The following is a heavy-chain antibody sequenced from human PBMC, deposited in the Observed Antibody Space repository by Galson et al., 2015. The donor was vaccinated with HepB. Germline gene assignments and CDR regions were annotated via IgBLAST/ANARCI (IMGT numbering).Heavy chain of an antibody. D-gene: IGHD6-13*01. Sequence: SVKVSCKASGGTFSSYAISWVRQAPGQGLEWMGGIIPIFGTANYAQKFQGRVTITADESTSTAYMELSSLRSEDPAVYYCAGGVVAAAVDYYGMDVWGQGTTVTVSS. J-gene: IGHJ6*02. V-gene: IGHV1-69*13. CDR3: AGGVVAAAVDYYGMDV. CDR1: GGTFSSYA. CDR2: IIPIFGTA.